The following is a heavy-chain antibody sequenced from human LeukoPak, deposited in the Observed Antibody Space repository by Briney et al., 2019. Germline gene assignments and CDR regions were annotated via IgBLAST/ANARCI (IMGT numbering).Heavy chain of an antibody. D-gene: IGHD7-27*01. J-gene: IGHJ4*02. V-gene: IGHV3-74*01. CDR1: GFTFSSHW. CDR2: INSDGSDT. Sequence: GGSLRLSCATSGFTFSSHWMHWVRQAPGKGLVWVSRINSDGSDTSYADSVKGRFSISRDNAKNTLYLQMNSLRVEDTAIYYCARNNWGIDYWGQGTLVTVSS. CDR3: ARNNWGIDY.